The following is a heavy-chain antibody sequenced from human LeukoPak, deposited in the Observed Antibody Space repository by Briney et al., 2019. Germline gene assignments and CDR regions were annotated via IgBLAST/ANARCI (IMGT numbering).Heavy chain of an antibody. D-gene: IGHD6-6*01. CDR1: GGSISSYY. Sequence: SDTLSLTCTVSGGSISSYYWSWIRQPAGKGLEWIGRIYTSGSTNYNPSLKSRVTMSVDTSKNQISLKVNSVTAADTAVYYCARESYSSSYLFDFWGQGTLVTVSS. J-gene: IGHJ4*02. CDR3: ARESYSSSYLFDF. V-gene: IGHV4-4*07. CDR2: IYTSGST.